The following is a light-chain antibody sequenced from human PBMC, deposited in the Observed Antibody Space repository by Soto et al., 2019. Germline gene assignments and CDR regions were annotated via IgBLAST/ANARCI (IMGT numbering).Light chain of an antibody. CDR1: QSVSSSY. V-gene: IGKV3D-7*01. CDR3: QQDYNLPT. J-gene: IGKJ4*01. CDR2: GAS. Sequence: EIVFTQSPGTLSLSPGERATLSCRASQSVSSSYLTWYQQKPGQAPRLLIYGASTRATGIPARFSGSGSGTDFTLTISSLQPEDFAVYYCQQDYNLPTFGGGTKVDIK.